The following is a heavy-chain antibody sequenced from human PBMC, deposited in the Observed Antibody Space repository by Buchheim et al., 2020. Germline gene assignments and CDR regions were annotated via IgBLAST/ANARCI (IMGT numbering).Heavy chain of an antibody. D-gene: IGHD2-2*03. CDR2: ISSSSSYT. CDR3: ARALGYCSSTSCSINWFDP. V-gene: IGHV3-11*06. J-gene: IGHJ5*02. CDR1: GFTFSDYY. Sequence: QVQLVESGGGLVKPGGSLRLSCAASGFTFSDYYMSWTRQAPGKGLEWVSYISSSSSYTNYADSVKGRFTISRDNAKNSLYLQMNSLRAEDTAVYYCARALGYCSSTSCSINWFDPWGQGTL.